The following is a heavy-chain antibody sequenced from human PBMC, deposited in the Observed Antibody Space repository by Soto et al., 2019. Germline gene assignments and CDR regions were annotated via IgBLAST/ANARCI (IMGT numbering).Heavy chain of an antibody. D-gene: IGHD6-13*01. V-gene: IGHV1-46*03. CDR3: ARTDVIAAAGDAFDI. CDR1: GYTFTSYY. J-gene: IGHJ3*02. Sequence: GASVKVSCKASGYTFTSYYMHWVRQAPGQGLEWMGIINPSGGSTSYAQKFQGRVTMTRDTSTSTVYMELSSLRSADTAVYYCARTDVIAAAGDAFDIWRQGTMVTVS. CDR2: INPSGGST.